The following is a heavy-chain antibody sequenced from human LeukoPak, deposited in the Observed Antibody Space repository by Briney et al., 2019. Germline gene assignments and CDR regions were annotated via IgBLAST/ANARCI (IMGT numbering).Heavy chain of an antibody. D-gene: IGHD2-15*01. CDR3: ARGRVRSWSTFRPVDY. V-gene: IGHV4-30-4*08. CDR2: IYYSGST. J-gene: IGHJ4*02. CDR1: GGSISSGDYY. Sequence: KSSETLSLTCTVSGGSISSGDYYWSWIRQPPGKGLEWIGYIYYSGSTYYNPSLKSRVTISVDTSKNQFSLKLSSVTAADTAVYYCARGRVRSWSTFRPVDYWGQGTLVTVSS.